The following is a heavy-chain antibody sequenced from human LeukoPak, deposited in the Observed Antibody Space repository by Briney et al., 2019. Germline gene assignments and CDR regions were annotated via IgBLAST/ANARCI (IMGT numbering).Heavy chain of an antibody. D-gene: IGHD6-19*01. V-gene: IGHV3-53*01. J-gene: IGHJ3*02. Sequence: PGGSLRLSCATSDFTVSSNYMSWVRQAPGKGLEWVSIIYSNGSTYYADSMNGRFTISRDNSKNTLYLQMNSLRAEDTAVYYCARFYSSGSFGAFDIWGQGTMVTVSS. CDR2: IYSNGST. CDR1: DFTVSSNY. CDR3: ARFYSSGSFGAFDI.